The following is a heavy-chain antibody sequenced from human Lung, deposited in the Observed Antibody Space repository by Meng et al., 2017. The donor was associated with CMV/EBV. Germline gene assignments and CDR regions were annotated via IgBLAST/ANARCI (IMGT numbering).Heavy chain of an antibody. J-gene: IGHJ6*02. Sequence: ESXKISXAASGFTFGFYSLNWVRQAPGKGLEWVASITSASRYIFYADSVRGRFTVSRDNAKNSIYLQMNSLRAEDTAVYYCARDQGSYEQLAPDYYYGMAVWGRGTXVTVAS. D-gene: IGHD1-1*01. CDR1: GFTFGFYS. V-gene: IGHV3-21*01. CDR2: ITSASRYI. CDR3: ARDQGSYEQLAPDYYYGMAV.